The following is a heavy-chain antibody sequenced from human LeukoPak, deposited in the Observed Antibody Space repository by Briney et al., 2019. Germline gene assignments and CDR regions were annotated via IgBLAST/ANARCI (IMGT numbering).Heavy chain of an antibody. V-gene: IGHV3-23*01. Sequence: GGSLRLSCAASGFTFSSYAMSWVRQAPGKGLEGVSAISGSGGSTYYADSVKGRFTISRDNSKNALYLQMNSLRAEDTAVYYCAKDLIAVAGSFSPDDYWGQGTLVTVSS. CDR3: AKDLIAVAGSFSPDDY. D-gene: IGHD6-19*01. CDR2: ISGSGGST. CDR1: GFTFSSYA. J-gene: IGHJ4*02.